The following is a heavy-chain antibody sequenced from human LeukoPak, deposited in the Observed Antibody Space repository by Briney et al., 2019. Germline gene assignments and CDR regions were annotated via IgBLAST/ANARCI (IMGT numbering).Heavy chain of an antibody. D-gene: IGHD4-23*01. J-gene: IGHJ4*02. CDR1: GFTVSSNS. Sequence: GGSLRLSCTVSGFTVSSNSMSWVRQAPGKGVEWVSFIYSDNTHYSDSVKGRFTISRDNSKNTLYLQMNSLRAEDTAVYYCARRAGVYSHPYDYWGQGTLVTVSS. CDR3: ARRAGVYSHPYDY. CDR2: IYSDNT. V-gene: IGHV3-53*01.